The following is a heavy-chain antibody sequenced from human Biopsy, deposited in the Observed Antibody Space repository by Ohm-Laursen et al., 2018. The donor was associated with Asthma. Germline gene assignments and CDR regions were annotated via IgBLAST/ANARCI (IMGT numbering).Heavy chain of an antibody. CDR2: SNQGGSP. D-gene: IGHD3-3*01. Sequence: SQTLSLTCSVYRGSLRVYVWSWIRQPPGRGLEWIGESNQGGSPTFNPSLKSRVTISRDTSKNQLSLKLRSVTAADTAVYYCASGPEWYGLDVWGQGTTVTVSS. V-gene: IGHV4-34*01. CDR3: ASGPEWYGLDV. J-gene: IGHJ6*02. CDR1: RGSLRVYV.